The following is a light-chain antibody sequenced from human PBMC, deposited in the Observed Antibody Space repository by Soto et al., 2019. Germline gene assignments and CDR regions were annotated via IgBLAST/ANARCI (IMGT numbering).Light chain of an antibody. CDR1: KDIRND. J-gene: IGKJ1*01. CDR3: LQDSNYPRT. Sequence: AIQMTQSPSSLSASVGDRVTITCRASKDIRNDLGGYQQKPGKAPKILIYAASRLQSEVPSRFSGSGSATEFTLTISSLQPEDSATYYCLQDSNYPRTFGQGTKVEF. CDR2: AAS. V-gene: IGKV1-6*02.